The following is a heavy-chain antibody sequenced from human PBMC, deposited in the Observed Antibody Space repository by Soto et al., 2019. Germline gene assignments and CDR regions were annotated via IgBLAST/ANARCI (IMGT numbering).Heavy chain of an antibody. Sequence: GGSLRLSCAASGFTFSSYSMNWVRQAPGKGPEWVSSISSSGSYIHYTDSVKGRFTISRDNSKNTLYLQMDSLTGEDTALYYCAKNLGSHNRFDIWGQGTVVTVSS. V-gene: IGHV3-21*04. CDR2: ISSSGSYI. D-gene: IGHD1-20*01. CDR3: AKNLGSHNRFDI. J-gene: IGHJ3*02. CDR1: GFTFSSYS.